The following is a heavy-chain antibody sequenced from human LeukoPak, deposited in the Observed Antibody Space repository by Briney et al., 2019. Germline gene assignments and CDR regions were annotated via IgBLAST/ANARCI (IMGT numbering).Heavy chain of an antibody. CDR1: GYTFTDYY. CDR2: INPNSGGT. Sequence: GASVKVSCKASGYTFTDYYMHWVRQAPGQGLEWMGWINPNSGGTNYAQKFQGRVTMTRDTSISTAYMELSRLRSDDTAVYYCAREGTNRWLQSHEFPIDYWGQGTLVTVSS. D-gene: IGHD5-24*01. CDR3: AREGTNRWLQSHEFPIDY. V-gene: IGHV1-2*02. J-gene: IGHJ4*02.